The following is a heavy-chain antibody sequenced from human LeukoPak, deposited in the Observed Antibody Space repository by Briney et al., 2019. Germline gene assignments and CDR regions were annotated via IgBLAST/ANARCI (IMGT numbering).Heavy chain of an antibody. D-gene: IGHD3-16*02. V-gene: IGHV3-30*02. CDR1: GFTFSSYG. CDR2: VRYDGSNK. J-gene: IGHJ6*03. CDR3: ANLYVWGSYRYSMDV. Sequence: SGGSLRLSCAASGFTFSSYGMHWVRHAPGQGLGWVAFVRYDGSNKYYADSVKGRFTISRDNSKNTLSLQMNSLRAEDTAVYYCANLYVWGSYRYSMDVWGKGTTVTVSS.